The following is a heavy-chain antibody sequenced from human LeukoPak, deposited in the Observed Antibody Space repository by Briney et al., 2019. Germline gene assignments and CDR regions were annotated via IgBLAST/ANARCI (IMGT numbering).Heavy chain of an antibody. CDR1: GFTFSTYN. V-gene: IGHV3-21*01. J-gene: IGHJ6*03. Sequence: GSLRLSCAASGFTFSTYNMNWVRQAPGKGLEWVSSITSSSSYTFYADSVRGRFTISRDNAQNSLYLQMNRLRAEDTAIYYCARDPYNGGYGASYYYFMDVWGKETTVTISS. D-gene: IGHD1-26*01. CDR2: ITSSSSYT. CDR3: ARDPYNGGYGASYYYFMDV.